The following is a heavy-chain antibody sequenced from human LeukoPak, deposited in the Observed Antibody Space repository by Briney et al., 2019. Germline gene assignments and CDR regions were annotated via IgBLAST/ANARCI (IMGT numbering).Heavy chain of an antibody. V-gene: IGHV4-59*01. CDR1: GGSISSYY. Sequence: SETLSLTCTVSGGSISSYYWSWIRQPPGKGLEWIGYIYYSGSTNYNPSLKSRVTISIDTSKNQFSLKLSSVTAADTAVYYCARDLEDAFDIWGQGTMVTVSS. D-gene: IGHD3-3*01. CDR3: ARDLEDAFDI. CDR2: IYYSGST. J-gene: IGHJ3*02.